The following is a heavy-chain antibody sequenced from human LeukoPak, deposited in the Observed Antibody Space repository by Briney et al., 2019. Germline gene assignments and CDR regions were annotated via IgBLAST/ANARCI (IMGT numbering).Heavy chain of an antibody. V-gene: IGHV4-59*01. CDR2: IYYSGST. CDR3: ARVTGYVIEDNFDY. Sequence: TSETLSLTCTVSGGSISSYYWSWIRQPPGKGLEWIGYIYYSGSTNYNPSLKSRVTISVDTSKNQFSLKLRSVTAADTAVYYCARVTGYVIEDNFDYWGRGTLVTVSS. CDR1: GGSISSYY. J-gene: IGHJ4*02. D-gene: IGHD2-15*01.